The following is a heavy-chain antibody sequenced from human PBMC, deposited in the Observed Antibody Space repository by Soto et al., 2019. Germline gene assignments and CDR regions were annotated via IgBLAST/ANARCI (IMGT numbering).Heavy chain of an antibody. J-gene: IGHJ4*02. CDR3: ARDPRPCIAVAYYFDY. CDR2: IWYDGRNK. CDR1: GFTFSSYG. V-gene: IGHV3-33*01. Sequence: QVQLVESGGGVVQPGRSLRLSCAASGFTFSSYGRHWVRQAPGKGLEWVAVIWYDGRNKYYADSVKGRFTISRDNSKNTLYLQMKSLRAEDTAVSYCARDPRPCIAVAYYFDYWGQGTLVTVSS. D-gene: IGHD6-19*01.